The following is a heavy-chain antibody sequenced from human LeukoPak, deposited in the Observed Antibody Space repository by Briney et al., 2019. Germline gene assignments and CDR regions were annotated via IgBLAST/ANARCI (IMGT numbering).Heavy chain of an antibody. Sequence: SETLSLTCTVSGGSISSYYWSWIRQPAGKGLEWIGRFYTSEGSNYNPSLKSRVTMSVDTSNNQFPLKLSSVTAADTAVYYCAREGGEQLRYYYYYYMDVWGKGTTVTVSS. D-gene: IGHD6-6*01. CDR1: GGSISSYY. J-gene: IGHJ6*03. CDR2: FYTSEGS. V-gene: IGHV4-4*07. CDR3: AREGGEQLRYYYYYYMDV.